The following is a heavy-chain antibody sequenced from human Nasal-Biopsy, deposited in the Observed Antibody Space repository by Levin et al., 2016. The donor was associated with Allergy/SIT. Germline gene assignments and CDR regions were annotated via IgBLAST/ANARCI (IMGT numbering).Heavy chain of an antibody. CDR3: ARDRDYDFWSGDYRLGDYYYGMDV. J-gene: IGHJ6*02. CDR2: INPSGGST. Sequence: ASVKVSCKASGYTFTNYYMDWVRQAPGQGLEWMGIINPSGGSTTYAQKFQGRVTMTRDTSTSTVYMELSSLRSEDTAVYYCARDRDYDFWSGDYRLGDYYYGMDVWGQGTTVTVSS. D-gene: IGHD3-3*01. CDR1: GYTFTNYY. V-gene: IGHV1-46*03.